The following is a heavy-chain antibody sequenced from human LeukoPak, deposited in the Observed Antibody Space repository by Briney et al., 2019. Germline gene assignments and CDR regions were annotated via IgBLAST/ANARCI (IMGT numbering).Heavy chain of an antibody. J-gene: IGHJ4*02. D-gene: IGHD7-27*01. CDR3: ARTTGDRNYFDY. CDR2: FDNSGGS. CDR1: GDSIRGFY. V-gene: IGHV4-59*01. Sequence: SETLSLTCNVSGDSIRGFYWAWIRQPPGKGLEWIGYFDNSGGSNYNPALESRVIISVDTSKNQFSLKLRSLTAADTAVYYCARTTGDRNYFDYWGQGTLVTVSS.